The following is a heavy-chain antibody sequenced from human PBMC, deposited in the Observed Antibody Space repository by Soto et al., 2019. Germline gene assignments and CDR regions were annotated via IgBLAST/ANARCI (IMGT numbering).Heavy chain of an antibody. D-gene: IGHD2-2*02. CDR2: INPSDSYT. CDR3: ARLGYCTGTSCYTFDS. V-gene: IGHV5-10-1*01. Sequence: PGESLKISCHGSGYIFTSYWIGWVRQRPGKGLEWMGRINPSDSYTTYSPSFQGHVTISTDKSFSTAYLQWSGLKASDTAMYYCARLGYCTGTSCYTFDSWGQGTLVTVSS. J-gene: IGHJ4*02. CDR1: GYIFTSYW.